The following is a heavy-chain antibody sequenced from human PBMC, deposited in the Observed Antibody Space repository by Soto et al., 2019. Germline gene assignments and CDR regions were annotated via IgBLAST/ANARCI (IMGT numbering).Heavy chain of an antibody. CDR3: AKTFGDSNGYFVNWLDP. D-gene: IGHD3-22*01. CDR1: GFTFGSYG. CDR2: ISYDGNDK. Sequence: PGGSLRLSCAASGFTFGSYGMHWVRQAPGKGLEWVAVISYDGNDKQYADSVKGRFTISRDNSKNTLYLEMNSLRAEDTAVYYCAKTFGDSNGYFVNWLDPWGQGALVTVSS. J-gene: IGHJ5*02. V-gene: IGHV3-30*18.